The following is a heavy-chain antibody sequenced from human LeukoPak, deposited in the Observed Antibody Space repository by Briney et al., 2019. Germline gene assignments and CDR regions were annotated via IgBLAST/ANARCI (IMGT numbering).Heavy chain of an antibody. CDR3: ARGDSGYDYGFDN. J-gene: IGHJ4*02. CDR1: GDSVSSNSAA. CDR2: TYYRSKWYY. D-gene: IGHD5-12*01. Sequence: SQTLSLTCAISGDSVSSNSAAWNWIRQSPSRGLEWLGRTYYRSKWYYDYATSVKGRITINPDTSKNQFSLQLSSVTSEDTAVYYCARGDSGYDYGFDNWGQGTLVTVSS. V-gene: IGHV6-1*01.